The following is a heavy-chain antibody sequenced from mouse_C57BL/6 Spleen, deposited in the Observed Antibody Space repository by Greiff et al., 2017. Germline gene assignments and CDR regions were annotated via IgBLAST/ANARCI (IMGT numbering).Heavy chain of an antibody. CDR1: GYTFTDYY. V-gene: IGHV1-26*01. CDR2: INPNNGGT. D-gene: IGHD2-4*01. J-gene: IGHJ4*01. CDR3: ARSRLRAMDY. Sequence: VQLQQSGPELVKPGASVKISCKASGYTFTDYYMNWVKQSHGKSLEWIGDINPNNGGTSYNQKFKGKATLTVDKSSSTAYMELRSLTSEDSAVYYCARSRLRAMDYWGKGTSVTVSS.